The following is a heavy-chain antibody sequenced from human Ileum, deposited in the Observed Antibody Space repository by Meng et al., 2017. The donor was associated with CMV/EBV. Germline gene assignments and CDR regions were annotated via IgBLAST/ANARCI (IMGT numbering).Heavy chain of an antibody. D-gene: IGHD2/OR15-2a*01. Sequence: SETLSLTCTVSGGSITSYYVSWIRQPPGKGLEWIGYRYYRETAYYSPSLRSRVTISADTTTNQFSLRLTSVTPADAAVYFCATTLYPKPFLNHFDPWGQGTLVTVSS. CDR1: GGSITSYY. J-gene: IGHJ5*02. CDR3: ATTLYPKPFLNHFDP. CDR2: RYYRETA. V-gene: IGHV4-59*01.